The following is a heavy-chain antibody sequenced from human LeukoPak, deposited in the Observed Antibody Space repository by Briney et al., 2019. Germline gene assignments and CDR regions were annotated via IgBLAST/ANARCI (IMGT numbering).Heavy chain of an antibody. CDR2: ISSSGSTI. CDR3: AREGGTAILNWFDP. CDR1: GFTFSDYY. V-gene: IGHV3-11*04. D-gene: IGHD5-18*01. J-gene: IGHJ5*02. Sequence: GGSLRLSCAASGFTFSDYYMSWIRQAPGMGLEWVSYISSSGSTIYYADSVKGRFTISRDNAKNSLYLQMNSLRAEDTAVYYCAREGGTAILNWFDPWGQGTLVTVSS.